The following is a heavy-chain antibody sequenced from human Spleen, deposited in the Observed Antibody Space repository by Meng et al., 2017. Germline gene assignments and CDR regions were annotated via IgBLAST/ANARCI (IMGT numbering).Heavy chain of an antibody. CDR1: GGSFSGYY. J-gene: IGHJ4*02. Sequence: QVHIQQVGAGLLKPSETLSLTRAVYGGSFSGYYWSWIRQPPGKGLEWIGEINHSGGTNYNPSLKSRVTISVDMSKNQFSLKLSSVTAADTAVYYCARGLLLAALRNWGQGTLVTVSS. D-gene: IGHD6-6*01. CDR3: ARGLLLAALRN. V-gene: IGHV4-34*01. CDR2: INHSGGT.